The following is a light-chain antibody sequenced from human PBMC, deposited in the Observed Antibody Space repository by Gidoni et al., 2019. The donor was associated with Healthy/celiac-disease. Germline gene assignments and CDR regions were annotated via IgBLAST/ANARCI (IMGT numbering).Light chain of an antibody. CDR3: QQYNNWPPWT. CDR2: GAS. Sequence: ILITPSPATLSVSLGERATLSCRASQSVSSNLAWYQQKPGQAPRLLIYGASTRATGIPARFSGSGSGTEFTLTISSLQSEDFAVYYCQQYNNWPPWTFGQGTKVEIK. J-gene: IGKJ1*01. V-gene: IGKV3-15*01. CDR1: QSVSSN.